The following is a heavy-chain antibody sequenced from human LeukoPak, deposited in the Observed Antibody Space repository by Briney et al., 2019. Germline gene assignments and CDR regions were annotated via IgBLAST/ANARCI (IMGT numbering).Heavy chain of an antibody. D-gene: IGHD3-10*01. Sequence: LEWVSYISSSGSPIYYADSLKRRSTISRDNPKNSLYLQMNSLRAEDTAVYYCARDPRMVGLWGQGTLVTVSS. CDR2: ISSSGSPI. V-gene: IGHV3-48*03. J-gene: IGHJ4*02. CDR3: ARDPRMVGL.